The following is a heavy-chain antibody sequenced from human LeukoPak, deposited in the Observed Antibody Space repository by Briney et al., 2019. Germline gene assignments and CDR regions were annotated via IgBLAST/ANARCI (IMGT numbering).Heavy chain of an antibody. J-gene: IGHJ4*02. CDR2: IYYSGST. Sequence: SQTLSLTCTVSGGSISSSSYYWGWIRQPPGKGLEWIGSIYYSGSTYYNPSLKSRVTISVDTSKNQFSLKLSSVTAADTAVYYCARDFRAAAGQWDDYWGQGTLVTVSS. CDR1: GGSISSSSYY. D-gene: IGHD6-13*01. V-gene: IGHV4-39*07. CDR3: ARDFRAAAGQWDDY.